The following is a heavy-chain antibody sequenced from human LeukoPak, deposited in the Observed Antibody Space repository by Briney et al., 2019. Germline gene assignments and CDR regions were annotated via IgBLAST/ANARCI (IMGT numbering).Heavy chain of an antibody. Sequence: GESLKISCKGSGYSFTSYWSGWVRQMPGKGLEWMGIIYPGDSDTRYSPSFQGQVTISADKSISTAYLQWSSLKASDTAMYYCARSSPTRGGWELPDYWGQGTLVTVSS. CDR1: GYSFTSYW. J-gene: IGHJ4*02. CDR3: ARSSPTRGGWELPDY. CDR2: IYPGDSDT. V-gene: IGHV5-51*01. D-gene: IGHD1-7*01.